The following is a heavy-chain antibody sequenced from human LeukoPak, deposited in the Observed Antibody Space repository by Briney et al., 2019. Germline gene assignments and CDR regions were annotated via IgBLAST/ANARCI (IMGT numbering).Heavy chain of an antibody. CDR2: INPNSGGT. CDR1: GYTFTGYY. D-gene: IGHD3-22*01. V-gene: IGHV1-2*02. J-gene: IGHJ6*03. Sequence: ASVKVSCKASGYTFTGYYMHWVRQAPGQGLEWMGWINPNSGGTNYAQRFQGRVTMTRDTSTSTAYMELSRLRSDDTAVYYCARGVYDSSGYYWSTYYYYYMDVWGKGTTVTISS. CDR3: ARGVYDSSGYYWSTYYYYYMDV.